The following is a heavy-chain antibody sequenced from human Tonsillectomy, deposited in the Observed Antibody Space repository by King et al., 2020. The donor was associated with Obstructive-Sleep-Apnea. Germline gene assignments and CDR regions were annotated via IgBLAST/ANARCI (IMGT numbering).Heavy chain of an antibody. CDR1: GFTFISYA. CDR2: ISGSGGST. CDR3: AKDPSHDFWSGYYTNYFDY. D-gene: IGHD3-3*01. Sequence: VQLVESGGGLVQPGGSLRLSCAASGFTFISYAMSWVRQAPGKGLEWVLAISGSGGSTYYADSVEGRFTISRDNSKNTLYLQMNSLRAEDTAVYYCAKDPSHDFWSGYYTNYFDYWGQGTLVTVSS. V-gene: IGHV3-23*04. J-gene: IGHJ4*02.